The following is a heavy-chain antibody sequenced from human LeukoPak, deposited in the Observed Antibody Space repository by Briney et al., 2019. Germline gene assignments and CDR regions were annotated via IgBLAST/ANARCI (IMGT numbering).Heavy chain of an antibody. J-gene: IGHJ4*02. CDR2: IYYSGTT. D-gene: IGHD6-13*01. CDR3: ARGVYIAAAQYAY. V-gene: IGHV4-61*01. Sequence: SETLSLTCTVSGGSISSSSYYWSWIRQPPGKGLEWIGYIYYSGTTNYNSSLKSRVTISVDTSKNQFSLKLSSVTAADTAVYYCARGVYIAAAQYAYWGQGTLVTVSS. CDR1: GGSISSSSYY.